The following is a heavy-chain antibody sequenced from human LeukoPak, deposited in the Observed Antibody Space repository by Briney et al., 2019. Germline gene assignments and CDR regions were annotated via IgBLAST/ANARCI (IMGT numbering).Heavy chain of an antibody. J-gene: IGHJ4*02. CDR1: GFTFSSYW. Sequence: GGPLRLPCTASGFTFSSYWMHWVRQAPGKALVWVPRINSEGSRTFYADSVKGRFPIPRDNAKHTLYLHMNSLRAEDTAVYYCARDHCSGANCQVAREQWGERTLVTVSS. D-gene: IGHD2-15*01. CDR3: ARDHCSGANCQVAREQ. V-gene: IGHV3-74*01. CDR2: INSEGSRT.